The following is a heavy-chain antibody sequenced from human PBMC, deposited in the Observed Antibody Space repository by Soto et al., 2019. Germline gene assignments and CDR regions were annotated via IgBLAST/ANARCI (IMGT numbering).Heavy chain of an antibody. J-gene: IGHJ6*02. CDR2: INHSGST. CDR3: ARMRGYQHMRPQSDDYYELDV. Sequence: QVQLQVSGPGLVKPSQTLSLTCSVSGGSINSGGYYWTWLRQHPGRGREWIGHINHSGSTYFHPSLESRLSISIDTSKNQFSLKVSSVTAADTAVYYCARMRGYQHMRPQSDDYYELDVWGQCTTVTVSS. CDR1: GGSINSGGYY. V-gene: IGHV4-31*03. D-gene: IGHD3-3*01.